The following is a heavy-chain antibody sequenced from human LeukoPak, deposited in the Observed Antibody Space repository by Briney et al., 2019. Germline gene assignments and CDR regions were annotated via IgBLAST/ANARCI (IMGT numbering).Heavy chain of an antibody. Sequence: GGSLRLSSTASVFTFGDYAMSWVRQAAGKGLEWVGFIRSKAYGGTTEYAVSVKGRFTISRDDSKSIAYLQMNSLKTEDIAVYYCTREDRVEYYDLCSRYHPGVYYCIDVWSEGTTVTVSS. J-gene: IGHJ6*03. V-gene: IGHV3-49*04. CDR3: TREDRVEYYDLCSRYHPGVYYCIDV. CDR2: IRSKAYGGTT. CDR1: VFTFGDYA. D-gene: IGHD3-3*01.